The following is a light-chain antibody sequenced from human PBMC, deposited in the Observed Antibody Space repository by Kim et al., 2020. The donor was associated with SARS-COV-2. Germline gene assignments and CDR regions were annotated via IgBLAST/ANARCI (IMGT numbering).Light chain of an antibody. CDR1: KLGDKY. J-gene: IGLJ1*01. CDR2: QDK. CDR3: QAWDSSTHNYV. Sequence: PGQTATITCSGYKLGDKYVSWYQQKPGQSPVVVIYQDKQRPSGIPERFSGSNSGNTATLTISGTQAMDEADYYCQAWDSSTHNYVFGAGTKVTVL. V-gene: IGLV3-1*01.